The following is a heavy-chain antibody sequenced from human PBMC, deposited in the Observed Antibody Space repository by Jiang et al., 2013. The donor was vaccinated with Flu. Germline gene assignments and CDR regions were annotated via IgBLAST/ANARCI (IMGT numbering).Heavy chain of an antibody. D-gene: IGHD1-26*01. CDR3: ARMTGSYYRLSFYYYYGMDV. V-gene: IGHV4-59*01. J-gene: IGHJ6*02. CDR1: GGSISSYY. CDR2: IYYSGST. Sequence: GSGLVKPSETLSLTCTVSGGSISSYYWSWIRQPPGKGLEWIGYIYYSGSTNYNPSLKSRVTISVDTSKNQFSLKLSSVTAADTAVYYCARMTGSYYRLSFYYYYGMDVWGQGTTVTVSS.